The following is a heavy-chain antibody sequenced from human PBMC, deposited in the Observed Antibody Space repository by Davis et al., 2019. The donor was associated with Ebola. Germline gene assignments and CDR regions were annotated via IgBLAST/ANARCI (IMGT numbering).Heavy chain of an antibody. Sequence: GGSLRLSCAASGFTFRSYAMSWVRQAPGKGLEWVSGISGTDESTYYADSEKGRFTISRDNSKNTLFLQINSLRAEDTAVYYCARGGPPFSIFDYWGQGTLVTVSS. V-gene: IGHV3-23*01. CDR3: ARGGPPFSIFDY. CDR1: GFTFRSYA. CDR2: ISGTDEST. J-gene: IGHJ4*02. D-gene: IGHD3-16*01.